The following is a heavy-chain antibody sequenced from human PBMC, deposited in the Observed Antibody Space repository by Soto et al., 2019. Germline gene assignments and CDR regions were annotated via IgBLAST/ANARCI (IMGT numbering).Heavy chain of an antibody. D-gene: IGHD3-22*01. V-gene: IGHV3-23*01. J-gene: IGHJ3*01. CDR3: AKSPRLPDGDRSGPDIFDV. CDR1: GFTFSSYA. CDR2: VSDSGGNT. Sequence: EVQLLESGGGLVQPGGSLRLSCAASGFTFSSYAMSWVRKTPGKGLEWVSGVSDSGGNTYYADSAKGRFTISRDNSKSTLYLQMNSLRAEDTAFYYCAKSPRLPDGDRSGPDIFDVWGQGTMVTVSS.